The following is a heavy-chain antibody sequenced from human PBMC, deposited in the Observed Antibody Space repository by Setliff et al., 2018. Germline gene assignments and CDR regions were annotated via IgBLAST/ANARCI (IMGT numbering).Heavy chain of an antibody. CDR3: AKDRDCGGGSCLKDFEY. CDR1: GFSFSNHN. Sequence: GSLRLSCAASGFSFSNHNMNWFRQIPGKGLEWVSVIYTGGSTYYADSMKDRFTISRDTSKNTLYLQMNSLRAEDTAVYYCAKDRDCGGGSCLKDFEYWGQGTLVTVSS. V-gene: IGHV3-53*01. D-gene: IGHD2-15*01. CDR2: IYTGGST. J-gene: IGHJ4*02.